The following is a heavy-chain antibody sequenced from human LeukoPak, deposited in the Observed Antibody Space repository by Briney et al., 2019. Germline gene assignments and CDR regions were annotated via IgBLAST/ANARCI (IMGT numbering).Heavy chain of an antibody. V-gene: IGHV3-23*01. Sequence: PGGSLRLSCAASGFTFSSYAMSWVRQAPGKGLEWVSAISGSGGSTYYADSVKGRFTISSDNSKNTLYLQMSSLRAEDTAVYYCANAEPLWFGELSSFAFDYWGQGTLVTVSS. CDR3: ANAEPLWFGELSSFAFDY. CDR1: GFTFSSYA. J-gene: IGHJ4*02. CDR2: ISGSGGST. D-gene: IGHD3-10*01.